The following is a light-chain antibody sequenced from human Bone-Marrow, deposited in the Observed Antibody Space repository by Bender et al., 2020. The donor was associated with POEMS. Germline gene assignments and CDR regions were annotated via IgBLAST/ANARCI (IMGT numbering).Light chain of an antibody. V-gene: IGLV1-44*01. CDR1: SSNIGAHA. Sequence: QSVLTQPPSASGTPGQRVTISCSGGSSNIGAHAVNWYQHLPGTAPKLLIYSSHRRPSGVPDRFSGSKSGSSASLAISGLQSEDEAHYYCATWDDRFNAVFGGGTKVTVL. CDR2: SSH. CDR3: ATWDDRFNAV. J-gene: IGLJ2*01.